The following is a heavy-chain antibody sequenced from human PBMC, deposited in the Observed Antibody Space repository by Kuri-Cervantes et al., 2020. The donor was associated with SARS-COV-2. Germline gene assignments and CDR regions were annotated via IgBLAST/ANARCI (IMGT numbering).Heavy chain of an antibody. D-gene: IGHD3-3*01. V-gene: IGHV3-33*01. J-gene: IGHJ6*02. Sequence: GESLKISCAASGFTFSSYGMHWVRQAPGKGLEWVAVIWYDGSNKYYADSVKGRFTISRDNSKNTLYLQMNSLRAEDTAVYYCARDVKRITIFGVVIAYGMDVWDQGTTVTVSS. CDR2: IWYDGSNK. CDR3: ARDVKRITIFGVVIAYGMDV. CDR1: GFTFSSYG.